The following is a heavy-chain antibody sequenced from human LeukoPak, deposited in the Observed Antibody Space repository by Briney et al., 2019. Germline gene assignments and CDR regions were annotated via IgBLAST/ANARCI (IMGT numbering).Heavy chain of an antibody. Sequence: PGGSLRLSCAASGFTFSSYWMHWVRQAPGKGLVWVSRINSDGSSTGYADSVKGRFTISRDNAKNTLYLQMNSLRAEDTAVYYCARGLGCSSTSCVPVAWGQGTLVTVSS. D-gene: IGHD2-2*01. CDR3: ARGLGCSSTSCVPVA. J-gene: IGHJ5*02. CDR1: GFTFSSYW. CDR2: INSDGSST. V-gene: IGHV3-74*01.